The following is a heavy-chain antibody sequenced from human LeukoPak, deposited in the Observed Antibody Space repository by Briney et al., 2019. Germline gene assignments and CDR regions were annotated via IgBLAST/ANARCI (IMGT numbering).Heavy chain of an antibody. V-gene: IGHV3-23*01. CDR3: AKDGGGSLEWLPPMDV. CDR2: ITGSGGST. Sequence: PGGSLRLSCAACGFTFSSHAMGWVRQAPGKGLEWVSSITGSGGSTYYGDSVKGRFTISRDNSKNTLYLQMNSLRAEDTALYYCAKDGGGSLEWLPPMDVWGQGTTVTVSS. CDR1: GFTFSSHA. J-gene: IGHJ6*02. D-gene: IGHD3-3*01.